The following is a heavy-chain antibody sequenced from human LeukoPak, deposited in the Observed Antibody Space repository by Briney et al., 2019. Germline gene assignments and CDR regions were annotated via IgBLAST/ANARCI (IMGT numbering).Heavy chain of an antibody. V-gene: IGHV4-4*07. D-gene: IGHD6-13*01. Sequence: SETLSLTCNVSSGSISGYSWNWIRQPAGKGLEWIGRIFASGSTNYNPSLKSRVSMSVDTSKSQFSLKLSSVTAADTAIYYCARSSIASAGDFWGQGTLVTVSS. CDR2: IFASGST. CDR1: SGSISGYS. J-gene: IGHJ4*02. CDR3: ARSSIASAGDF.